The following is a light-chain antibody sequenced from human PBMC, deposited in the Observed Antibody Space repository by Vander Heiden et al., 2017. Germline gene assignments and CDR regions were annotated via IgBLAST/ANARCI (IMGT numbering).Light chain of an antibody. J-gene: IGKJ1*01. V-gene: IGKV1-39*01. CDR1: KSISSY. Sequence: DIQMTDSPSSLSASVGDRVTITCRPSKSISSYLNWYQHKPGKAPNLLIYASSSLQFQVPSRSSVSGSGTDFTLTISILHPEDFATYSCQYNHSTPPWTFGPGTKVEIK. CDR3: QYNHSTPPWT. CDR2: ASS.